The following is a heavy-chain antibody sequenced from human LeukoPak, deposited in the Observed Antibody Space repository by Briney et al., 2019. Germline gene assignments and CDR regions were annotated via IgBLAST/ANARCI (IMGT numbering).Heavy chain of an antibody. CDR2: INHSGST. D-gene: IGHD6-13*01. CDR1: GGSFSGYY. Sequence: SETLSLTCAVYGGSFSGYYWSWIRQPPGRGLEWIAEINHSGSTNYNPSLKSRVTISVDTSKNQFSLKLSSVTAADTAVYYCARVGRAGCWYLRYFDYWGQGTLVTVSS. J-gene: IGHJ4*02. V-gene: IGHV4-34*01. CDR3: ARVGRAGCWYLRYFDY.